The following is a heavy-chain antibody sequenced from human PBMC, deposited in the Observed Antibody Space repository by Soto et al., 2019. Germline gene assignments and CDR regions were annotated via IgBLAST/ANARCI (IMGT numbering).Heavy chain of an antibody. D-gene: IGHD3-22*01. Sequence: MESGGGVVQPGRSLRLSCSVSGFTFRSHTMHWVRKAPAKGLEGVALFSFDGSKMFYEDSVRGRFSISRDNSMDTLYLQMNSLRPEDTGTYYCAKDYYADEMGWGYFFDYWGQGTLVTVSS. J-gene: IGHJ4*02. CDR1: GFTFRSHT. CDR2: FSFDGSKM. V-gene: IGHV3-30*18. CDR3: AKDYYADEMGWGYFFDY.